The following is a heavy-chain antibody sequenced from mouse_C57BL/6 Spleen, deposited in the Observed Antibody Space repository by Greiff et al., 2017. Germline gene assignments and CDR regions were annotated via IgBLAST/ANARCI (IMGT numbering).Heavy chain of an antibody. CDR1: GYSFTGYF. CDR2: INPYNGDT. V-gene: IGHV1-20*01. D-gene: IGHD2-12*01. CDR3: ARGGVTPGGFAY. J-gene: IGHJ3*01. Sequence: EVKLVESGPELVKPGDSVKISCKASGYSFTGYFMNWVMQSHGKSLEWIGRINPYNGDTFYNQKFKGKATLTVDKSSSTAHMELRSLTSEDSAVYYCARGGVTPGGFAYWGQGTLVTVSA.